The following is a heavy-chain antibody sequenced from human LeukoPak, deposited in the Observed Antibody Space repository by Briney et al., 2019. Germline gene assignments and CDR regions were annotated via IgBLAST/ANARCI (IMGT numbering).Heavy chain of an antibody. CDR2: ISYDGSNK. J-gene: IGHJ6*03. D-gene: IGHD5-18*01. Sequence: PGGSLRLSCAASGFTFSSYAMHWVRQAPGKGLEWVAVISYDGSNKYYADSVKGRFTISRDNSKNTLYLQMNSLRAEDTAVYYCARDPLYSYGTNYYYYYYMDVWGKGATVTVSS. CDR1: GFTFSSYA. CDR3: ARDPLYSYGTNYYYYYYMDV. V-gene: IGHV3-30*04.